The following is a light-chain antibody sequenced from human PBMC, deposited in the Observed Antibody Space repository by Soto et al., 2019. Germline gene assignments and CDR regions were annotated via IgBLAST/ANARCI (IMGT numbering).Light chain of an antibody. Sequence: QSALTQPASVSGSPGQSITISCTGTSIDVGSYNYVSWYQQYPGKAPKLMIYDVSNRPSGVSYRFSGSKSGNTASLTISGLQAEDEADYYFGSYTTSSTHVVFGGGTKLTVL. CDR1: SIDVGSYNY. V-gene: IGLV2-14*01. CDR3: GSYTTSSTHVV. CDR2: DVS. J-gene: IGLJ2*01.